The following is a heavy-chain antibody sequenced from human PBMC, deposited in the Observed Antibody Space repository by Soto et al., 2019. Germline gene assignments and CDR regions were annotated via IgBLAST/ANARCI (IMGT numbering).Heavy chain of an antibody. Sequence: ASVKVSCKASGYTFTSYGISWVRQAPRQGLEWMGWISAYNGNTNYAQKLQGRVTMTTDTSTSTAYMELRSLRSDDTAVYYCARDDYSGYDKNYFDYWGQGTLVTVSS. V-gene: IGHV1-18*01. CDR3: ARDDYSGYDKNYFDY. CDR1: GYTFTSYG. D-gene: IGHD3-22*01. CDR2: ISAYNGNT. J-gene: IGHJ4*02.